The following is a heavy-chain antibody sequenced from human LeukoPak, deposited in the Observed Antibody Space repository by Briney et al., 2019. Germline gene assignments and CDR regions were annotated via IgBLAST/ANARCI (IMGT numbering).Heavy chain of an antibody. J-gene: IGHJ4*02. V-gene: IGHV3-64*01. CDR1: GFTVSSYY. D-gene: IGHD5-24*01. Sequence: GGPLRLSCAASGFTVSSYYMNWVRQAPGKGLEYVSAIGSNGGSTYYAKSVKGRFTISRDNSKNTLYLQMGSLRPEDMAVYYCARDAGNGYNYNDYWGQGTLVTVSS. CDR2: IGSNGGST. CDR3: ARDAGNGYNYNDY.